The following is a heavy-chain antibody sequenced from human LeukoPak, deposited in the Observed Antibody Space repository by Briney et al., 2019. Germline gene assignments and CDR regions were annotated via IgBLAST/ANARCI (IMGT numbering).Heavy chain of an antibody. D-gene: IGHD6-19*01. CDR2: IYPGDSDT. CDR3: ASGMVGGTGGGYFDY. Sequence: GESLKISCKGSEYSFTTYWIGWVRQMPGKGLEWMGIIYPGDSDTRYSPSFQGQVTISADKSISTAYLQWSSLKASDTAMYYCASGMVGGTGGGYFDYWGQGTLATVSS. J-gene: IGHJ4*02. CDR1: EYSFTTYW. V-gene: IGHV5-51*01.